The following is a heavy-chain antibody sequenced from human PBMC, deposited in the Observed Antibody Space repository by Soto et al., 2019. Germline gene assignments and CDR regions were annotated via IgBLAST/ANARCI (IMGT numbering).Heavy chain of an antibody. CDR1: GFTFSSYS. V-gene: IGHV3-21*01. J-gene: IGHJ4*02. Sequence: GGSLRLSCAASGFTFSSYSMNWVRQAPGKGLEWVSSISSSSIYIYYADSVKGRFTISRDNAKNSLYLQMNSLRAEDTGVYYCAREDDSGSYNYKYYFDYWGQGTLVTVSS. CDR3: AREDDSGSYNYKYYFDY. D-gene: IGHD1-26*01. CDR2: ISSSSIYI.